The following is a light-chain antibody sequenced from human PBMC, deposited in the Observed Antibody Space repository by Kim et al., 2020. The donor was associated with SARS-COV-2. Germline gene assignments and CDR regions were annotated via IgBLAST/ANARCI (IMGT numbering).Light chain of an antibody. CDR1: QGITNY. V-gene: IGKV1-27*01. Sequence: ASVGDRVTLTCRASQGITNYLAWYQQKPGKVPKLLIYAASTLQSGVPSRFSGSGSGTDFTLTISSLQPEDVATYYCQKYNSAPLTFGRGTKVDIK. CDR3: QKYNSAPLT. CDR2: AAS. J-gene: IGKJ4*01.